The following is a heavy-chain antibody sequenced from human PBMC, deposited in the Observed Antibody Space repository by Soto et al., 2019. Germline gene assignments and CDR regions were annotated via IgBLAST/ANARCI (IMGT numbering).Heavy chain of an antibody. Sequence: XESLKISCKTCGYRFISYWVAWVRQKPGKGLEWMGTFYPGDSTSTYSPSFQGQVTISVDKSISTAYLHLSSLKASDNAMYYCARIIGYCRNNDCSWTFDIWGQGTTVT. CDR1: GYRFISYW. CDR2: FYPGDSTS. V-gene: IGHV5-51*01. D-gene: IGHD2-2*03. J-gene: IGHJ3*02. CDR3: ARIIGYCRNNDCSWTFDI.